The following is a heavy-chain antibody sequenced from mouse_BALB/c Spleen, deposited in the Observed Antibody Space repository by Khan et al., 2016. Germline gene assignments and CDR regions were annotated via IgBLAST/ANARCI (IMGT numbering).Heavy chain of an antibody. CDR1: GYTFTSYW. V-gene: IGHV1-87*01. CDR2: IYPGDGDT. D-gene: IGHD2-4*01. J-gene: IGHJ3*01. Sequence: VQLQESGAELARPGASVKLSCKASGYTFTSYWMQWVKQRPGQGLEWIGAIYPGDGDTRYTQKFKGKATLTADKSSSTAYMQLSSLASEDSAVYYCARLGITTFAYWGQGTLVTVSA. CDR3: ARLGITTFAY.